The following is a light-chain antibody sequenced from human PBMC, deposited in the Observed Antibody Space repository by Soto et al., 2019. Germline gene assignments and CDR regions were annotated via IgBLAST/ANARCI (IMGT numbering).Light chain of an antibody. J-gene: IGKJ4*01. CDR2: AAS. Sequence: DVQMTQSPSSLSASVGDRVTITCRASQDINSWLAWYQQKPGNAPKSLIYAASSLQTGVPSRFSGSASGTHFTLTISNLQPEDSATYYCQQYNSYPLTFGGGTKVEIK. CDR1: QDINSW. V-gene: IGKV1D-16*01. CDR3: QQYNSYPLT.